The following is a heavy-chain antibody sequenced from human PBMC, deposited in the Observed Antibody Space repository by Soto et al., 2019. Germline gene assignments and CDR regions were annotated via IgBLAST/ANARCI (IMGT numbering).Heavy chain of an antibody. CDR3: ASGYSYGDYYYYGMDV. CDR2: ISAYNGNT. Sequence: ASVTVSCKASGYTFTSYGISWVRQAPGQGLEWMGWISAYNGNTNYAQKLQGRVTMTTDTSTSTAYMELRSLRSDDTAVYYCASGYSYGDYYYYGMDVWGQGTTVTVSS. D-gene: IGHD5-18*01. V-gene: IGHV1-18*01. CDR1: GYTFTSYG. J-gene: IGHJ6*02.